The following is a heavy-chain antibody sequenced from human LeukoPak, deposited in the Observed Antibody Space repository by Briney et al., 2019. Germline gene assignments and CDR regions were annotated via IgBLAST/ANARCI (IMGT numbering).Heavy chain of an antibody. J-gene: IGHJ4*02. Sequence: PGGSLRLSCAASGFTFSSYSMSWVRQAPGKGLEWVSSISSSSSYIYYADSVKGRFTISRDNAKNSLYLQMNSLRAEDTAVYYCARDINWNYDYWGQGTLVTVSS. CDR2: ISSSSSYI. CDR3: ARDINWNYDY. D-gene: IGHD1-7*01. CDR1: GFTFSSYS. V-gene: IGHV3-21*01.